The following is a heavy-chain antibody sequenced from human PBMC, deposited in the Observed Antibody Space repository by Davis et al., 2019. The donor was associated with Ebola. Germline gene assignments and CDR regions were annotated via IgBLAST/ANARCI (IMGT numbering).Heavy chain of an antibody. CDR1: GFTFSSYA. V-gene: IGHV3-23*01. Sequence: PGGSLRLSCAASGFTFSSYAMSWVRQAPGKGLEWVSAISGSGGSTYYADSVKGRFTISRDNSKNTLYLQMNSLRAEDTAVYYCAKDIVVVGDYYYYYMDVWGKGTTVTVSS. D-gene: IGHD2-15*01. CDR3: AKDIVVVGDYYYYYMDV. CDR2: ISGSGGST. J-gene: IGHJ6*03.